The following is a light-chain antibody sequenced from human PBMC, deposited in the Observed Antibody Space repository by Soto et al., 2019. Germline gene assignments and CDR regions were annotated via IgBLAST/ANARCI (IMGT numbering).Light chain of an antibody. CDR2: GAS. Sequence: DIVLTQSPATLSLSPGEGATLSCRASQNVYNYLTWYQQKPGQAPRLLIYGASSRPTGIPDRFSGSGSGTDFTLTISRLEPEDFAVYYCHKYGNFVITFGQGTRLENK. CDR3: HKYGNFVIT. V-gene: IGKV3-20*01. J-gene: IGKJ5*01. CDR1: QNVYNY.